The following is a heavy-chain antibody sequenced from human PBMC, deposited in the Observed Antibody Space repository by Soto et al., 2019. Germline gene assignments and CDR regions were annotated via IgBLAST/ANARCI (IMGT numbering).Heavy chain of an antibody. V-gene: IGHV3-11*06. J-gene: IGHJ4*02. Sequence: GWSLRLSCTVSVFTFSDHFMAWVRQAPGKGLEWVSDISTTRNYTKYADSVKGRFSMSRDNARNSVYLQMNRLRADDTAVYYCSRVARDYYLYYFDYWGQGALVTDYS. CDR1: VFTFSDHF. CDR3: SRVARDYYLYYFDY. CDR2: ISTTRNYT. D-gene: IGHD3-3*01.